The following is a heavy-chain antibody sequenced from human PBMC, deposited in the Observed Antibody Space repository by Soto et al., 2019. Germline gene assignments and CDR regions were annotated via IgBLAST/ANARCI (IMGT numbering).Heavy chain of an antibody. CDR2: ISGYNGNT. Sequence: QVQLVQSGAEVKKPGASVKVSCTASGYTFTTYGISWVRQAPGQGLECMGWISGYNGNTNYAQKVQGRVTMPTDTSTSTAARGLRSLRPDATAVYYCARYSNTSTWHGKWFDPWGQGTLVTVSS. CDR1: GYTFTTYG. V-gene: IGHV1-18*01. D-gene: IGHD2-2*01. CDR3: ARYSNTSTWHGKWFDP. J-gene: IGHJ5*02.